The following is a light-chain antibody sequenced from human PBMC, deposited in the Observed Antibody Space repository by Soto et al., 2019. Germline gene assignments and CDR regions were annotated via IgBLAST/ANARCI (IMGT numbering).Light chain of an antibody. J-gene: IGKJ4*01. CDR1: QSVSIY. CDR2: GAS. CDR3: QQYGSSPGT. Sequence: EIVLTQSPGTLSLSPGERATLSCRASQSVSIYLAWYQQKPGQAPSLLISGASSRATGIPDRFSGSGSGTDFHLTISRLEPEDFAVYYCQQYGSSPGTFGGGTKVEIK. V-gene: IGKV3-20*01.